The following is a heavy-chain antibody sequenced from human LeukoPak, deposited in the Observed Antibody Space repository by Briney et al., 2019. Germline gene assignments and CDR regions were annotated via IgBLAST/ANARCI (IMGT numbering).Heavy chain of an antibody. Sequence: GGSLRLSCAASGFTVSDDYLSWVRQAPGKGLEWVSVIYGGGDRYYADSVRGRFTISRHNSRNTLYLQMNSLRAEDTAVYYCAKGDNYYDSSGYYHAKALFDYWGQGALVTVSS. CDR2: IYGGGDR. J-gene: IGHJ4*02. V-gene: IGHV3-53*04. D-gene: IGHD3-22*01. CDR1: GFTVSDDY. CDR3: AKGDNYYDSSGYYHAKALFDY.